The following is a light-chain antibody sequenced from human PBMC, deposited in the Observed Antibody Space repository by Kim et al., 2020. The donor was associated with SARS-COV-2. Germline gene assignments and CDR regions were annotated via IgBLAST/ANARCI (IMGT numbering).Light chain of an antibody. CDR2: SHN. V-gene: IGLV1-44*01. Sequence: GQGVTLSCSGPASHIGSNLVKWYQHLPGTAPNLLSYSHNLRPSGVSDRFSASKSGTSASLAISGLQSEDEGDYYCAAWDDTLRDVVFGGGTQLTVL. CDR1: ASHIGSNL. CDR3: AAWDDTLRDVV. J-gene: IGLJ2*01.